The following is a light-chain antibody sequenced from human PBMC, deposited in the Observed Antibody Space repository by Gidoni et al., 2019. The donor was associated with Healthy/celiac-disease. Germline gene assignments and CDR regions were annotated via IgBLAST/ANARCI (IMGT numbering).Light chain of an antibody. Sequence: EIVLTQSPGTLSLSPGERATLSCRASQSVSSSYLAWYQQKPGQAPRLLIYGASSRATGIPDRFSGSGSGTDLTLTISRLEPDDFAVYYCQQYGSSPPFPFGQXTRLEIK. V-gene: IGKV3-20*01. CDR2: GAS. CDR1: QSVSSSY. CDR3: QQYGSSPPFP. J-gene: IGKJ5*01.